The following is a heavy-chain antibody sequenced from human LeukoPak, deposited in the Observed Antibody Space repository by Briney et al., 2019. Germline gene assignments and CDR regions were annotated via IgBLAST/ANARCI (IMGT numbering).Heavy chain of an antibody. CDR2: MNPNSGNT. CDR1: GYTFTSYD. J-gene: IGHJ4*02. CDR3: ARGSSIVVAWDY. Sequence: AASVKVSCKASGYTFTSYDINWVRQATGQGLEWMGWMNPNSGNTGYAQKFQGRVTITRNTSISTAYMELSSLRSEDTAVYYCARGSSIVVAWDYWGQGTLVTVSS. V-gene: IGHV1-8*03. D-gene: IGHD3-22*01.